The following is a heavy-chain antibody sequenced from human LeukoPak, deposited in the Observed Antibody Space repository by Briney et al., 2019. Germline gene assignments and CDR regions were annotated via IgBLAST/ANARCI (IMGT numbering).Heavy chain of an antibody. Sequence: SQTLSLTCTVSGGSISSGGYYWSWIRQHPGTGLEWIGYIYYSGSTYYNPSLKSRVTISVDTSKNQFSLKLSSVTAADTAVYYCARVISDDSSGYYSWYFDYWGQGTLVTVSS. V-gene: IGHV4-31*03. CDR1: GGSISSGGYY. D-gene: IGHD3-22*01. CDR2: IYYSGST. J-gene: IGHJ4*02. CDR3: ARVISDDSSGYYSWYFDY.